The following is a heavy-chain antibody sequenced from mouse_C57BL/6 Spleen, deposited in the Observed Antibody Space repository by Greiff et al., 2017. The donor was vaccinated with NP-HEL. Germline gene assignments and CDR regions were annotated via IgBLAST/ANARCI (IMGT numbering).Heavy chain of an antibody. CDR3: ARQAYGSSSAWFAY. CDR1: GYTFTDYY. CDR2: INPNNGGT. J-gene: IGHJ3*01. D-gene: IGHD1-1*01. V-gene: IGHV1-26*01. Sequence: VQLQQSGPELVKPGASVKISCKASGYTFTDYYMNWVKQSHGKSLEWIGDINPNNGGTSYNQKFKGKATLTVDKSSSTAYMALRSLTAEDSAVYYCARQAYGSSSAWFAYWGQGTLVTVSA.